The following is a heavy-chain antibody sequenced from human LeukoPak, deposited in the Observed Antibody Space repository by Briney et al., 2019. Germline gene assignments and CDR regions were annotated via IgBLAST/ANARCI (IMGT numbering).Heavy chain of an antibody. CDR3: AKDHRGLLWFGELLVY. CDR1: GFTFSNYW. D-gene: IGHD3-10*01. J-gene: IGHJ4*02. V-gene: IGHV3-7*05. Sequence: GGSLRLSCTATGFTFSNYWMSWVRQTPEKGLEWVANIKQDGSETVYVDSVKGRFTISRDNAQSSLYLQMNSLRAEDTAVYYCAKDHRGLLWFGELLVYWGQGTLVTVSS. CDR2: IKQDGSET.